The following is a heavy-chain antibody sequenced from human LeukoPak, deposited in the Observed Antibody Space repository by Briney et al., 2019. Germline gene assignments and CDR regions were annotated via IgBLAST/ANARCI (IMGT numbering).Heavy chain of an antibody. CDR2: ISSSGSTI. Sequence: GGSLRLSCAASGFTFSSYEMNWVRQAPGKGLEWASYISSSGSTIYYADSVKGRFTISRDNAKNSLYLQMNSLRAEDTAVYYGARRLPAEALDDYYGMDVWGKGTTITVSS. D-gene: IGHD2-2*01. CDR3: ARRLPAEALDDYYGMDV. J-gene: IGHJ6*04. CDR1: GFTFSSYE. V-gene: IGHV3-48*03.